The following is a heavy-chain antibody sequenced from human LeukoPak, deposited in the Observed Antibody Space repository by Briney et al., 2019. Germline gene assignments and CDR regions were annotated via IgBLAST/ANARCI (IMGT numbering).Heavy chain of an antibody. CDR1: GFTFSSYG. Sequence: PGGSLRLSCAASGFTFSSYGMHWVRQAPGKGLEWVAVIWYDGSNKYYADSVKGRFTISRDNSKNTLYLQMNSLRAEDTAVYYCARVIITQHNIAAAGCLDYWGQGTLVTVSS. V-gene: IGHV3-33*01. CDR2: IWYDGSNK. D-gene: IGHD6-13*01. J-gene: IGHJ4*02. CDR3: ARVIITQHNIAAAGCLDY.